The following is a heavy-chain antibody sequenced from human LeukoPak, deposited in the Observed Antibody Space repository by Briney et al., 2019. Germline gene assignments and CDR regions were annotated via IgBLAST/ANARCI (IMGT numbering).Heavy chain of an antibody. D-gene: IGHD3-3*01. CDR1: GGSISSGGYY. J-gene: IGHJ4*02. Sequence: PSETLSLTCTVSGGSISSGGYYWSWIRQPPGKGLEWIGYIYHSGSTYYNPSLKSRVTISVDRSKNQFSLKLSSVTAADTAVYYCAKLRFLEWLLDYWGQGTLVTVSS. CDR3: AKLRFLEWLLDY. V-gene: IGHV4-30-2*01. CDR2: IYHSGST.